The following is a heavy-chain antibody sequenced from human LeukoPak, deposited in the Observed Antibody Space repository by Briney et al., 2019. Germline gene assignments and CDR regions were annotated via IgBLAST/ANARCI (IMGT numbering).Heavy chain of an antibody. V-gene: IGHV1-18*01. CDR1: GYTFTSYG. Sequence: GASVKVSCKASGYTFTSYGISWVRQAPGQGLEWMGWISAYNGNTNYAQKLKGRVTMTTDTSTSTAYMELRSLRSDDTAVYYCARDVYCSGGSCYPRSGWFDPWGQGTLVTVSS. CDR3: ARDVYCSGGSCYPRSGWFDP. CDR2: ISAYNGNT. D-gene: IGHD2-15*01. J-gene: IGHJ5*02.